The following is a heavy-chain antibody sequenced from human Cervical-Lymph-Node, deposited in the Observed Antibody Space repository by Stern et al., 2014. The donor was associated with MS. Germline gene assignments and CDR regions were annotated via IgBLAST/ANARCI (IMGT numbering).Heavy chain of an antibody. V-gene: IGHV3-30*18. Sequence: QVQLVESGGGVVQPGRSLRLSCAASGFTFSTYGMHWVRQAPGKGLEWVAVISYDGSNKYYADSVKGRFTISRDNSKNTLYLQMNSLRAEDTAVYYCAKGKPYYDILTGDYFHYWGQGTLVTVSS. CDR3: AKGKPYYDILTGDYFHY. D-gene: IGHD3-9*01. CDR2: ISYDGSNK. J-gene: IGHJ4*02. CDR1: GFTFSTYG.